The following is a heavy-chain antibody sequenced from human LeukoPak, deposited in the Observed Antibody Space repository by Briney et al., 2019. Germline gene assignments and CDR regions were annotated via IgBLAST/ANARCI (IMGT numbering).Heavy chain of an antibody. CDR3: ATDGRLLDY. V-gene: IGHV3-48*01. CDR2: ISFRGQTI. J-gene: IGHJ4*02. Sequence: GGSLRLSCTASGFTFSTYSMNWVRQAPGKGLECISYISFRGQTIYYSDSVRGRFTISRDNAKNSLYLQMNSLRADDTAVYYCATDGRLLDYWGQGTLVTVSS. CDR1: GFTFSTYS.